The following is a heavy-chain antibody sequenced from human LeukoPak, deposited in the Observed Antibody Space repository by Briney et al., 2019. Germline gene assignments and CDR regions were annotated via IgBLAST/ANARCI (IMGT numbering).Heavy chain of an antibody. D-gene: IGHD3-10*01. J-gene: IGHJ4*02. CDR1: GGSISSSSYY. Sequence: KTSETLSLTCTVSGGSISSSSYYWGWIRQPPGKGLEWIGSIYYSGSTYYNPSLKSRVTISVDTSKNQFSLKLSSVTAADTAVYYCATNYGSGSYYNKNFDYWGQGTLVTVSS. CDR2: IYYSGST. V-gene: IGHV4-39*07. CDR3: ATNYGSGSYYNKNFDY.